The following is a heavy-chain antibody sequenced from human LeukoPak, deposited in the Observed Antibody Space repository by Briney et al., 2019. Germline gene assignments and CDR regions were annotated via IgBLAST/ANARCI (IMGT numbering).Heavy chain of an antibody. J-gene: IGHJ6*02. CDR2: INHSGST. CDR1: GGSISSSSYY. Sequence: PSETLSLTCTVSGGSISSSSYYWSWIRQPPGKGLEWIGEINHSGSTNYNPSLKSRVTISVDTSKNQFSLKLSSVTAADTAVYYCARVFGRYCSSTSCRYYYYYGMDVWGQGTTVTVSS. V-gene: IGHV4-39*07. D-gene: IGHD2-2*01. CDR3: ARVFGRYCSSTSCRYYYYYGMDV.